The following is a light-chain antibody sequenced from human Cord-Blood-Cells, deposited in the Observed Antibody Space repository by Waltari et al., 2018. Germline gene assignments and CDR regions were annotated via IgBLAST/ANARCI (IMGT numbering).Light chain of an antibody. CDR3: SSYAGSNNYV. CDR2: EVS. V-gene: IGLV2-8*01. Sequence: QSALTQTPSASGSPGQSVTISCTGPSSDVGGYNYVSWYQQHPGNAPNLMIYEVSKRPAGVPDRFSGSKSGNTASLTVSGLQAEDEAEYYCSSYAGSNNYVFGTGTKVTVL. CDR1: SSDVGGYNY. J-gene: IGLJ1*01.